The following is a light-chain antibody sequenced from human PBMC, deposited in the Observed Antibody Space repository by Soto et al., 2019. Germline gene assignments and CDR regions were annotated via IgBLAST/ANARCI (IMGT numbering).Light chain of an antibody. CDR2: GAS. Sequence: EIVMTQSPGTLSVSPGERATLSCRASQNIGKKLAWYQQKPGQAPRLLIYGASTRATDMPGRFSGRGSGTEFTLTISSLQSEDFAVYYCQQYRNWPRTFGQGTKVDVK. CDR1: QNIGKK. J-gene: IGKJ1*01. V-gene: IGKV3-15*01. CDR3: QQYRNWPRT.